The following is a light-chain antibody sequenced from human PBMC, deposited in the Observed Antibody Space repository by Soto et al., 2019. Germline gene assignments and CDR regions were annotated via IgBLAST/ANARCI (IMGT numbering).Light chain of an antibody. Sequence: DIQMTQSPSSLSASVGDRVTITCRASQGIRDALGWYQQKPGKAPKRLIYAASSLQSGVPSRFSGSGSGTEFPLPISSLQPEDFATYYRLQHNSYPQTFGQGTKVEIK. V-gene: IGKV1-17*01. CDR2: AAS. CDR3: LQHNSYPQT. CDR1: QGIRDA. J-gene: IGKJ1*01.